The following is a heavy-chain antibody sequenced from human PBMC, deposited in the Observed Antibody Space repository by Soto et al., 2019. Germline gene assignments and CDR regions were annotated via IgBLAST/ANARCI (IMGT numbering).Heavy chain of an antibody. CDR3: ARIERGLDAFDI. V-gene: IGHV1-69*13. D-gene: IGHD2-21*01. J-gene: IGHJ3*02. Sequence: PVKFDCKGSGGTFSSYAISWVRQAPGQGREWMGGIIPIFCTANYAQKFQGRVTITADESTSTAYMELSSLRSEDTAVYYCARIERGLDAFDIWGQGTMVTVSS. CDR1: GGTFSSYA. CDR2: IIPIFCTA.